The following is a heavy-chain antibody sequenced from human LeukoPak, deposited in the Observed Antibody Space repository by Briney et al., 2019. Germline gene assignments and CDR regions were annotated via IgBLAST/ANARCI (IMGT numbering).Heavy chain of an antibody. CDR3: TTGPTEYYDFWSGTSEYYYYGMDV. V-gene: IGHV3-15*01. D-gene: IGHD3-3*01. CDR2: IKSKTDGGTT. J-gene: IGHJ6*02. Sequence: PGGSLRLSCAASGFTFSNAWMSWVRQAPGKGLEWVGRIKSKTDGGTTDYAAPVKGRFTISGDDSKNTLYLQMNSLKTEDTAVYYCTTGPTEYYDFWSGTSEYYYYGMDVWGQGTTVTVSS. CDR1: GFTFSNAW.